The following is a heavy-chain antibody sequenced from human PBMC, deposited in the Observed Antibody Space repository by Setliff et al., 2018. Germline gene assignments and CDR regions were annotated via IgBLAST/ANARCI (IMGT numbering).Heavy chain of an antibody. CDR3: ARDEVNCSGSKCYSGFDS. Sequence: PGGSLRLSCGASGFTFFNHAMHWVRQTPGKGLEWVAMIWSDGINKYYGASVKGRFTVSRDNSKKMVYLEMNTLGAEDTAVYYCARDEVNCSGSKCYSGFDSWGQGTLVTVSS. D-gene: IGHD2-15*01. CDR2: IWSDGINK. V-gene: IGHV3-33*01. CDR1: GFTFFNHA. J-gene: IGHJ4*02.